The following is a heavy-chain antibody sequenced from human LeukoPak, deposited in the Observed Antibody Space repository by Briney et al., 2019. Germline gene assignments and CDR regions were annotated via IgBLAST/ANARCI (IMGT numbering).Heavy chain of an antibody. CDR3: ARVKLGSGSCYRSGTDYFDY. CDR1: RYTFTGYY. V-gene: IGHV1-2*02. J-gene: IGHJ4*02. D-gene: IGHD3-10*01. Sequence: GASVKVSCKASRYTFTGYYIHWVRQAPGQGLEWMGWINANSGGTNYAQKFQGRVTMTRDTSISTAYMELSRLRSDDTAVYYCARVKLGSGSCYRSGTDYFDYWGQGTLVTVSS. CDR2: INANSGGT.